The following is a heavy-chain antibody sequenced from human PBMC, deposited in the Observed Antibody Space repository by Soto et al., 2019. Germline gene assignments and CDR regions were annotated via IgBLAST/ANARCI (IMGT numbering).Heavy chain of an antibody. Sequence: SESLSITFAVYGRSLNGYYLNWIRQPPGKGLEWIGEINHSGSTNYNPSLKSRVTISVDTSKNQFSLKLSSVTAADTAVYYCARLQGYCIDSRCSGHYALDVWGQGTTVT. CDR2: INHSGST. V-gene: IGHV4-34*01. CDR1: GRSLNGYY. D-gene: IGHD2-15*01. CDR3: ARLQGYCIDSRCSGHYALDV. J-gene: IGHJ6*02.